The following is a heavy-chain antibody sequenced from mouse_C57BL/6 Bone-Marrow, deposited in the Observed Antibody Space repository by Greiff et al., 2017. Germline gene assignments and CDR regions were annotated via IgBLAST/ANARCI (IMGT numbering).Heavy chain of an antibody. CDR2: IDPENGDT. CDR3: TTGLITTVVDL. CDR1: GFNIKDDY. D-gene: IGHD1-1*01. Sequence: VQLQQSGAELVRPGASVKLSCTASGFNIKDDYMHWVKQRPEQGLEWIGWIDPENGDTEYASKFQGKATITADTSSNTAYLQLSSLTSEDTAVYDCTTGLITTVVDLWGQGTTLTVSS. V-gene: IGHV14-4*01. J-gene: IGHJ2*01.